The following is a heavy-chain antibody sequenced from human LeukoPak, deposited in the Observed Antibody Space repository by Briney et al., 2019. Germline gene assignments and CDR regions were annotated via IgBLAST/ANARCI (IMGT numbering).Heavy chain of an antibody. CDR3: AAAAVAVDY. D-gene: IGHD6-19*01. CDR2: IYHSGST. J-gene: IGHJ4*02. Sequence: SGTLSLTCAVSGGSISSSNWWTWVRQLPGKGLEWIGEIYHSGSTNYNPSLKSRLTLSVDKSKNQFSLKLSSVTAADTAVYYCAAAAVAVDYWGQGTLVTVSS. V-gene: IGHV4-4*02. CDR1: GGSISSSNW.